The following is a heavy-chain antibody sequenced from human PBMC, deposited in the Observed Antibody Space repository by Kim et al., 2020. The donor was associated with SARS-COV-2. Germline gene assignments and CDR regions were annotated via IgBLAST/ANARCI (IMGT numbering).Heavy chain of an antibody. CDR3: AASGDAYYYGMDV. D-gene: IGHD3-10*01. Sequence: YAQKFQERVTITRDMSTSTAYMELSSLRSEDTAVYYCAASGDAYYYGMDVWGQGTTVTVSS. J-gene: IGHJ6*02. V-gene: IGHV1-58*01.